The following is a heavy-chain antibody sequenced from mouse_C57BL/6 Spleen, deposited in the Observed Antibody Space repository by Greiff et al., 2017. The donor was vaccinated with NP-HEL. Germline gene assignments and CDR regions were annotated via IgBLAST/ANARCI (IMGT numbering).Heavy chain of an antibody. CDR1: GYTFTSYW. CDR3: ASLGRDY. CDR2: IDPSDSYT. J-gene: IGHJ2*01. Sequence: QVQLQQPGAELVKPGASVKLSCKASGYTFTSYWMQWVKQRPGQGLEWIGEIDPSDSYTNYNQKFKGKTTLTVDTSSSTAYMQLSSLTSEDSAVYYCASLGRDYWGRGTTLTVSS. V-gene: IGHV1-50*01. D-gene: IGHD4-1*01.